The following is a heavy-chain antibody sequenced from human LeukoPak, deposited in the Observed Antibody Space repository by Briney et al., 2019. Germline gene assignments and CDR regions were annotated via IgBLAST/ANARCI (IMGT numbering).Heavy chain of an antibody. Sequence: SGGSLSLSCAASGFTFDDYGMSWVRQVPGKGLEWVSGINWNGGSTGYADSVKGRFTISRDNAENSLYLEMNSLRAEDTAFYYCARGVGSSWYDYWGQGTLVTVSS. CDR1: GFTFDDYG. CDR2: INWNGGST. V-gene: IGHV3-20*04. CDR3: ARGVGSSWYDY. J-gene: IGHJ4*02. D-gene: IGHD6-13*01.